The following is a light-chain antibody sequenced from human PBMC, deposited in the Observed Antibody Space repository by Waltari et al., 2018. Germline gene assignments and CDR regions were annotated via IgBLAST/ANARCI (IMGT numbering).Light chain of an antibody. V-gene: IGLV1-36*01. Sequence: LLTQPPSQSGAPRQGVTLSCSGSNSNIGTTAVSWYQHHPGKAPKLLIYYNNLVAAGVSDRFSGSKSGTSASLAISRLQSDDEAHYYCATWDDSLRGPVFGGGTKLTVL. CDR2: YNN. J-gene: IGLJ3*02. CDR1: NSNIGTTA. CDR3: ATWDDSLRGPV.